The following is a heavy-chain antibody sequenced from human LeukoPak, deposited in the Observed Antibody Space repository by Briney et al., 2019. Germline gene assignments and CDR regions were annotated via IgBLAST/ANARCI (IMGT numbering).Heavy chain of an antibody. D-gene: IGHD5-12*01. CDR1: GFTFTTYA. Sequence: GGSLRLSCAASGFTFTTYAMSWVRQAPGKGLEWVSTISDSGASTFYADSVKGRFTISRDNSKNTLYLQMNSLRAEDTAVYYCAKSHSVGYRGYFDYWGQGTLVTVSS. CDR3: AKSHSVGYRGYFDY. J-gene: IGHJ4*02. CDR2: ISDSGAST. V-gene: IGHV3-23*01.